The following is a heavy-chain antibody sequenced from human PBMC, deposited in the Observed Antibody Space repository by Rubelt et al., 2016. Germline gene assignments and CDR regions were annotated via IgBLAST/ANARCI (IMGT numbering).Heavy chain of an antibody. CDR1: GFTISNHA. CDR2: ISGSGGKT. V-gene: IGHV3-23*04. D-gene: IGHD6-13*01. CDR3: AREWIAAAADDH. Sequence: EVQLVESGGGLVQPGGSLRLSCAASGFTISNHAMSWVRQAPGKGLEWVSRISGSGGKTYHADSVKGRFTISRDNSKNTLYLQMNSLRAEDTAVYYCAREWIAAAADDHWGQGTLVTVSS. J-gene: IGHJ4*02.